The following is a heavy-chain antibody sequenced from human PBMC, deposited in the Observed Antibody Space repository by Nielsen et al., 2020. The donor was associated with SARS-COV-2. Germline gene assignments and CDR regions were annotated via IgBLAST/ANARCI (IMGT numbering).Heavy chain of an antibody. V-gene: IGHV5-51*01. Sequence: GESLKISCKGSGYSFTSYWIGWVRQMPGKGLEWMRIIYPGDSDTRYSPSFQGQVTISADKSISTAYLQWSSLKASDTAMYYCARHHTSGDGYNTYYFDYWGQGTLVTVSS. J-gene: IGHJ4*02. CDR1: GYSFTSYW. CDR3: ARHHTSGDGYNTYYFDY. D-gene: IGHD5-24*01. CDR2: IYPGDSDT.